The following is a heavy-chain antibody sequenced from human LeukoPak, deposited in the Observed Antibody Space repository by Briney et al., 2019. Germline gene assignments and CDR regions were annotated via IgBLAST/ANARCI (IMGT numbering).Heavy chain of an antibody. J-gene: IGHJ4*02. CDR3: AKVPRESGYSSSWVDY. CDR1: GFSFSSYA. V-gene: IGHV3-23*01. D-gene: IGHD6-13*01. CDR2: ISGSGDST. Sequence: GGSLRLSCAASGFSFSSYAMTWVRQAPGKGLEWVSTISGSGDSTAYADSVKGRFTISRDNSKNTLYLQMNSLRAEDTAVYYCAKVPRESGYSSSWVDYWGQGTLVTVSS.